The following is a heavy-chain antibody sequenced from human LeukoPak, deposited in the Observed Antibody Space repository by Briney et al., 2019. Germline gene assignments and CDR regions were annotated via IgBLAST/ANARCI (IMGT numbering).Heavy chain of an antibody. CDR3: ARRDQITYGDYSGGWFDP. V-gene: IGHV1-18*01. CDR2: ISAYNGNT. Sequence: GASVKVSCKASGYTFTSYGISWVRQAPGQGLEWMGWISAYNGNTNYAQKLQGRVTMTTDTSTSTAYMELRSLRSDDTAVYYCARRDQITYGDYSGGWFDPWGQGTLVTVSS. D-gene: IGHD4-17*01. J-gene: IGHJ5*02. CDR1: GYTFTSYG.